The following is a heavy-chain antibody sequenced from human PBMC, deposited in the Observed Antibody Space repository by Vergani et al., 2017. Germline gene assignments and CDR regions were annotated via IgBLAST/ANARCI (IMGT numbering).Heavy chain of an antibody. CDR1: GYTFTGYY. V-gene: IGHV1-2*02. Sequence: QVQLVQSGAEVKKPGASVKVSCKASGYTFTGYYMHWVRQAPGQGLEWMGWINPNSGGTNYAQKFQGRVTMTRDTSISTAYMELSRLRSDDTAVYYCARVGLQNEIWFGELYGYWGQGTLVTVSS. J-gene: IGHJ4*02. CDR3: ARVGLQNEIWFGELYGY. CDR2: INPNSGGT. D-gene: IGHD3-10*01.